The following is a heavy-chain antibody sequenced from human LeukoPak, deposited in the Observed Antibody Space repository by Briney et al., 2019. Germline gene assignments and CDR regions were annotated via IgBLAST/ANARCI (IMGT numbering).Heavy chain of an antibody. CDR2: INPNSGGT. D-gene: IGHD3-16*01. CDR1: GYTFTGYY. CDR3: ARDPGGVTAGFSWFDP. V-gene: IGHV1-2*02. Sequence: GASVKVSCKASGYTFTGYYMHWVRQAPGQGLEWMGWINPNSGGTNYAQKFQGRVTMTRDTSISTAYMELRSLRSDDTAVYYCARDPGGVTAGFSWFDPWGQGTLVTVSS. J-gene: IGHJ5*02.